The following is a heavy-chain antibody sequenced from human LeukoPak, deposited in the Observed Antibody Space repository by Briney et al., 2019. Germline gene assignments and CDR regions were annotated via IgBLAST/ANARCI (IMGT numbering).Heavy chain of an antibody. J-gene: IGHJ3*02. CDR3: AKDMSSYCSSTSCYIDAFDI. Sequence: GGSLRLSCAASGFTFDDYAMHWVRQAPGKGLEWVSGISWNSGSIGYADSVKGRFTISRDNAKNSLYLQMNSLRAEDTALYYCAKDMSSYCSSTSCYIDAFDIWGQGTMVTVSS. CDR2: ISWNSGSI. V-gene: IGHV3-9*01. D-gene: IGHD2-2*01. CDR1: GFTFDDYA.